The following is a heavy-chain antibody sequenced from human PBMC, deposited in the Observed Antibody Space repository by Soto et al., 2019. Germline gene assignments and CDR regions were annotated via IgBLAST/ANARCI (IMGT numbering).Heavy chain of an antibody. D-gene: IGHD6-13*01. J-gene: IGHJ4*02. CDR3: AKEMSGYTSSCINY. CDR2: ISGTDGGT. V-gene: IGHV3-23*01. CDR1: GFIFSSYA. Sequence: GGSLRLSCAASGFIFSSYAMSWVRQAPGKGLEWVSVISGTDGGTYYGDSVKGRFTISRDNSKNTLYLQMNSLRAEDTAVYYCAKEMSGYTSSCINYWGQGTLVNVSS.